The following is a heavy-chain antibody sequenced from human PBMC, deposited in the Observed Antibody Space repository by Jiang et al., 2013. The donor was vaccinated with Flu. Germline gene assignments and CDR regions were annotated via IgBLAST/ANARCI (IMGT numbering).Heavy chain of an antibody. CDR1: SVSSNSAA. V-gene: IGHV6-1*01. D-gene: IGHD6-13*01. CDR2: ILQVPKWYN. J-gene: IGHJ4*02. Sequence: SVSSNSAAWNWIRQSPSRGLEWAGKDILQVPKWYNDYAVSVKSRITINPDTSKNQFSLQLNSVTPEDTAVYYCAREGSSWFYYFDYWGQGTLVTVSS. CDR3: AREGSSWFYYFDY.